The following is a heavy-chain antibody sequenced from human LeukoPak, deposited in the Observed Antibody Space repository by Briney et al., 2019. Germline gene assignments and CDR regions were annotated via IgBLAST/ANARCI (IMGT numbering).Heavy chain of an antibody. Sequence: SETLSLTCAVYGGSFSGYYWSWIRQPPGKGLEWIGYIYYSGSTNYNPSLKSRVTISVDTSKNQFSLKLSSVTAADTAVYYCAREGYGDYYAFDIWGQGTMVTVSS. CDR2: IYYSGST. V-gene: IGHV4-59*01. CDR1: GGSFSGYY. CDR3: AREGYGDYYAFDI. J-gene: IGHJ3*02. D-gene: IGHD4-17*01.